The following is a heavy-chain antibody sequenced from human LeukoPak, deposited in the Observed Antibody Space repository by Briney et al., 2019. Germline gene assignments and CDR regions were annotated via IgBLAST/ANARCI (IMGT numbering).Heavy chain of an antibody. J-gene: IGHJ6*02. CDR2: INGDGRNI. V-gene: IGHV3-74*01. CDR1: GFTFSSYW. Sequence: GGSLRLSCVASGFTFSSYWMHWVRQDPRKGLVWVSRINGDGRNINYADSVRGRFTISRDNAKNTLYLQMDTLRVEDTAVYYCTRDLMDYDVSTGLHHYYMDVWGQGTSVTVSS. D-gene: IGHD3-9*01. CDR3: TRDLMDYDVSTGLHHYYMDV.